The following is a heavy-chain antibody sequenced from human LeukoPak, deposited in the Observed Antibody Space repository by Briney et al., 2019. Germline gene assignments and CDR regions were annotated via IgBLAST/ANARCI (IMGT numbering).Heavy chain of an antibody. Sequence: PGGSLRLSCAASGFTFNRHSIHWVRQAPGKGLEWVSYISSSRSFTNYADSVKGRFTISRDTAKNSLYLQMNSLRAEDTAVYYCARAGGGSGSYSGYYFDYWGQGTLVTVSS. CDR1: GFTFNRHS. CDR2: ISSSRSFT. V-gene: IGHV3-21*05. CDR3: ARAGGGSGSYSGYYFDY. D-gene: IGHD3-10*01. J-gene: IGHJ4*02.